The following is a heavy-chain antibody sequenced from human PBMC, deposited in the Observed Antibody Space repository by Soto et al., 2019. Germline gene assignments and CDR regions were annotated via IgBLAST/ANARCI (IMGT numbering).Heavy chain of an antibody. J-gene: IGHJ6*02. Sequence: GGSLRLSCAASGFTFSSYGMHWVRQAPGKGLEWVAVISYDGSNKYYADSVKGRFTISRDNSKNTLYLQMNSLRAEDTAVYYCAKDLNYGMDVWGQGTTVTVSS. CDR1: GFTFSSYG. CDR3: AKDLNYGMDV. CDR2: ISYDGSNK. V-gene: IGHV3-30*18.